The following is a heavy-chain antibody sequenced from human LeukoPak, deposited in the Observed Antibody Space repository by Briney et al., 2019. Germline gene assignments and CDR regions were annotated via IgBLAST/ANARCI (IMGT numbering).Heavy chain of an antibody. J-gene: IGHJ4*02. Sequence: SVKVSCKASGGTSNSHAISWVRQAPGQGLEWMGRIIPNLGTTNRAQNFQDRVTLTADKSTNTAYMELTSLTSGDTAVYYCATTNDGGGYQWGDFFDFWGQGTLVAVSS. V-gene: IGHV1-69*04. CDR3: ATTNDGGGYQWGDFFDF. D-gene: IGHD3-22*01. CDR1: GGTSNSHA. CDR2: IIPNLGTT.